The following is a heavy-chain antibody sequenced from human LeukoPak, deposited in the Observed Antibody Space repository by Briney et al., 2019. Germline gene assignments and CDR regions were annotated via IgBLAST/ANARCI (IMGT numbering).Heavy chain of an antibody. V-gene: IGHV3-23*01. Sequence: GGSLRLSCAASGFTFDTYAMSWVRQAPGKGLEWVSTLSGSGLNTFYADSVKGRFTISRDDSKTTLYLQMNTQRVEDTAVYYCASPLPHYGGDRGLDFWGQGTLVTVSS. J-gene: IGHJ4*02. CDR2: LSGSGLNT. D-gene: IGHD2-21*02. CDR3: ASPLPHYGGDRGLDF. CDR1: GFTFDTYA.